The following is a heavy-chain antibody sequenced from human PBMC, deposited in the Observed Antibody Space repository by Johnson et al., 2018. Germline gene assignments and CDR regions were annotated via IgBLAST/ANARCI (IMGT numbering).Heavy chain of an antibody. J-gene: IGHJ6*03. D-gene: IGHD3-10*01. Sequence: QVQLQESGGGVVQPGRSLRLSCAASGFTFSSYGMHWVRQAPGKGLEWVAVISYDGSNKYYADSVKVRFTISRDNSKNTVYLQMDSLRAEDTAVYYCAKVGAHYYYYIDVWGKGTTVTVSS. CDR1: GFTFSSYG. CDR2: ISYDGSNK. CDR3: AKVGAHYYYYIDV. V-gene: IGHV3-30*18.